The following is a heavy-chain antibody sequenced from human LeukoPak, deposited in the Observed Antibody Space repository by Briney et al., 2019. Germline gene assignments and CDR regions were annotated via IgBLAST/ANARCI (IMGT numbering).Heavy chain of an antibody. CDR3: ARDYEQQLYFDY. D-gene: IGHD6-13*01. V-gene: IGHV3-21*01. J-gene: IGHJ4*02. Sequence: GGSLRLSCAASGFTFSSYSMNWVRQAPGKGLGWVSSISSSSSYIYYADSVKGRFTISRDNAKNSLYLQMNSLRAEDTAVYYCARDYEQQLYFDYWGQGTLVTVSS. CDR2: ISSSSSYI. CDR1: GFTFSSYS.